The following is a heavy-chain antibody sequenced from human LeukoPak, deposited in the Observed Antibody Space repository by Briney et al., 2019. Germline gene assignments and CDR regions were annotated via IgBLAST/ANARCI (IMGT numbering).Heavy chain of an antibody. V-gene: IGHV3-23*01. CDR3: AKMEQAGATRWFDP. Sequence: GGSLRLPCAASGFTFSSYAMSWVRQAPGKGLEWVSVIGGNGGSTYYADSVKGRFTISRDNSKNTLYVQMNSLTAEDTAVYYCAKMEQAGATRWFDPWGQGTLVTVSS. J-gene: IGHJ5*02. D-gene: IGHD1-26*01. CDR2: IGGNGGST. CDR1: GFTFSSYA.